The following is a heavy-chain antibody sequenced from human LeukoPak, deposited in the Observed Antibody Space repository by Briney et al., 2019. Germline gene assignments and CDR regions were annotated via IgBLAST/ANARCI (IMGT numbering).Heavy chain of an antibody. D-gene: IGHD3-22*01. CDR1: GFPFNNYP. CDR2: ITGGAADST. V-gene: IGHV3-23*01. CDR3: AKEIDTSGYSPFDY. J-gene: IGHJ4*02. Sequence: GSLRLSCAGSGFPFNNYPISWVRPTPGKGLEWVSAITGGAADSTYYADSVKGRFTISRDNSKNILYLQMNSLRAEDTAVYYCAKEIDTSGYSPFDYWGQGTLVTVSS.